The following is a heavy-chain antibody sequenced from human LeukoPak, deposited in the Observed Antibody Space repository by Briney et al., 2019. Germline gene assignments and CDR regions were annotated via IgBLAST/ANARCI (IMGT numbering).Heavy chain of an antibody. CDR1: GFTFSSYE. CDR2: IDISGSAT. J-gene: IGHJ4*02. D-gene: IGHD6-13*01. V-gene: IGHV3-48*03. Sequence: GGSLRLSCAASGFTFSSYEMNWVRRAQGKGLEWISYIDISGSATHYAGSVKGRFTISRDNAKNSLYLQMNSLRAEDTAVYYCARAKRDNIAAAGKGVFDYWGQGTLVTVSS. CDR3: ARAKRDNIAAAGKGVFDY.